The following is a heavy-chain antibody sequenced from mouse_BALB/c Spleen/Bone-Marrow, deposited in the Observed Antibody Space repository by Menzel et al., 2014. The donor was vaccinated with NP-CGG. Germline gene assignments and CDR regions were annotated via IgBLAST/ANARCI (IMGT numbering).Heavy chain of an antibody. CDR3: ARYGIYDAMDY. V-gene: IGHV1S81*02. D-gene: IGHD2-1*01. CDR1: GYTFTSYW. CDR2: INPSNGRT. J-gene: IGHJ4*01. Sequence: QVQLKQSGADLVKPGASVKLPCKASGYTFTSYWMHWVKQRPGQGLEWIGEINPSNGRTNYNETFKSKATLTVDKSSTTAYMQLSSLTSDDSAVYYCARYGIYDAMDYWGQGTSVTVSS.